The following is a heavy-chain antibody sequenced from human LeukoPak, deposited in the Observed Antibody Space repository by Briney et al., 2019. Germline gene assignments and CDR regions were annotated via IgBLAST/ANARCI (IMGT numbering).Heavy chain of an antibody. CDR3: AKDTYYYDSSGYYPTE. Sequence: PGGSLRLSCAASGFTFSSYAMSWVRQAPGKGLEWVSAISGSGGSTYYADSVKGRFTISRDNSKNTLYLQMNSLRAGDTAVYYCAKDTYYYDSSGYYPTEWGQGTLVTVSS. CDR1: GFTFSSYA. J-gene: IGHJ4*02. V-gene: IGHV3-23*01. D-gene: IGHD3-22*01. CDR2: ISGSGGST.